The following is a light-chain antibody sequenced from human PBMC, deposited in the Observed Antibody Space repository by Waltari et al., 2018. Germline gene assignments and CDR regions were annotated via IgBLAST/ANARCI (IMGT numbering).Light chain of an antibody. V-gene: IGLV2-14*01. CDR2: EGT. CDR1: SSDVGGYNH. Sequence: QSALTQPASVSASPGQSITISCTGTSSDVGGYNHVSWYQQHPGKAPKLIIYEGTNRPSGLSDRFSASQSGHTASLAISGLQGEDEADYYCSSFSSRGTLVVFGGGTKLTVL. J-gene: IGLJ3*02. CDR3: SSFSSRGTLVV.